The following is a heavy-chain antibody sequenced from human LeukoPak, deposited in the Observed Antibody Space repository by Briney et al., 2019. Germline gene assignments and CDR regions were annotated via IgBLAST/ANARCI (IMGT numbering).Heavy chain of an antibody. CDR1: GYTFTGYY. CDR2: INPNSGGT. J-gene: IGHJ3*02. Sequence: ASVKVSCKASGYTFTGYYMHWVRQAPGQGLEWMGWINPNSGGTNYAQKFQGRVTMTRDTSISTAYMELSRLRSDDTAVYYCARGPVLLWFGEPGRFDIWDQGTMVTVSS. CDR3: ARGPVLLWFGEPGRFDI. D-gene: IGHD3-10*01. V-gene: IGHV1-2*02.